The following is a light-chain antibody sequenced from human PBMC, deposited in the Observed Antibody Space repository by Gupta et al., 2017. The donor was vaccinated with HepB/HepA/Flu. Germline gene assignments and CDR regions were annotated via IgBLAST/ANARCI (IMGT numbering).Light chain of an antibody. Sequence: EIVLTQSPATLSLSPGESATLSCRASQSVVSYLHWYQQKAGQAPRLLIYDASNRATGIPARFSGSGSGTDFTLTISSLEPEDFAVYYCQHRSNCPITFGQGTQVEIK. CDR1: QSVVSY. CDR2: DAS. J-gene: IGKJ5*01. V-gene: IGKV3-11*01. CDR3: QHRSNCPIT.